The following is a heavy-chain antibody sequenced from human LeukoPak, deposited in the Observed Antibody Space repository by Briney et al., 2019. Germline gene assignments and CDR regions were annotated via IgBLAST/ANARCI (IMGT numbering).Heavy chain of an antibody. CDR3: ARLLWFGELRRSRFDP. Sequence: PGGSLRLSCAASGFTFDDYGMSWVRQAPGKGLEWVSGINWNGGSTGYADSVKGRFTISRDNAKNSLYLQMNSLRAEDTALYYCARLLWFGELRRSRFDPWGQGTLVTVSS. J-gene: IGHJ5*02. V-gene: IGHV3-20*04. CDR1: GFTFDDYG. D-gene: IGHD3-10*01. CDR2: INWNGGST.